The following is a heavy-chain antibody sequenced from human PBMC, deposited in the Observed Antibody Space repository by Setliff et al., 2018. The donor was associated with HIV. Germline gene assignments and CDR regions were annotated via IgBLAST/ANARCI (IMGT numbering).Heavy chain of an antibody. V-gene: IGHV1-8*02. CDR3: ARRIAFDI. CDR2: INPNRGNT. CDR1: GYTFTSYD. Sequence: ASVKVSCKASGYTFTSYDINWVRQATGQGLGWMGWINPNRGNTGYAQKFQGRVAMTRDTSINTDYMELSSLRSEDTAVYYCARRIAFDIWGQGTTVTVSS. J-gene: IGHJ3*02.